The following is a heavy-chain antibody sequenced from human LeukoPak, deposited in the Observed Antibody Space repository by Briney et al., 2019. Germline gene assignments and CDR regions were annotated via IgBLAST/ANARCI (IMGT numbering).Heavy chain of an antibody. Sequence: ASVKVSCKASGYTFTSYDINWVRQATGQGLEWMGWMNPNSGNTGYAQKFQGRVTITRNTSISTAYMELSSLRSEDTAVYYCARHNGFYYYDTYFDYWGQGTLVTVSS. J-gene: IGHJ4*02. CDR2: MNPNSGNT. CDR3: ARHNGFYYYDTYFDY. V-gene: IGHV1-8*03. CDR1: GYTFTSYD. D-gene: IGHD3-22*01.